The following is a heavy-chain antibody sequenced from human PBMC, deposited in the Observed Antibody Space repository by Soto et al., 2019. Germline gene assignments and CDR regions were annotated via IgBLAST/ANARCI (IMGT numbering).Heavy chain of an antibody. CDR1: GYTFTSYY. J-gene: IGHJ4*02. CDR3: ARDGDCSSTSCYMYFDY. Sequence: ASVKVSCKASGYTFTSYYMHWVRQAPGQGLEWMGIINPSGGSTSYAQKFQGRVTMARDTSTSTVYMELSSLRSEDTAVYYCARDGDCSSTSCYMYFDYWGQGTLVTVSS. CDR2: INPSGGST. D-gene: IGHD2-2*02. V-gene: IGHV1-46*01.